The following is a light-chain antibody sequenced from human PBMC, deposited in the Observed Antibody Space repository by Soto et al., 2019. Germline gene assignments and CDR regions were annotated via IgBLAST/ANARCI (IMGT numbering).Light chain of an antibody. CDR3: QVWDSSSDRILYV. CDR1: NIGSKS. CDR2: DDS. J-gene: IGLJ1*01. Sequence: SYELTQPPSVSVAPGQTAGITCGGNNIGSKSVHWYQQKPGQAPVLVVYDDSDRPSGIPGRFSGSNSGNTATLTISRVEAGDEADYYCQVWDSSSDRILYVFGTGTKVTVL. V-gene: IGLV3-21*02.